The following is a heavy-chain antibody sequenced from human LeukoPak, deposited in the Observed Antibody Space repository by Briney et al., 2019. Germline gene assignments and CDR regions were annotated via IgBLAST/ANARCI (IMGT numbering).Heavy chain of an antibody. D-gene: IGHD6-19*01. CDR2: IYHSGST. V-gene: IGHV4-38-2*02. J-gene: IGHJ4*02. Sequence: SETLSLTCTVSGYSISSGYYWGWIRQPPGKGLEWIGSIYHSGSTYYNPSLKSRVTISVDTSKNQFSLKLSSVTAADTAVYYCARDRDSSGWYPYYFDYWGQGTLVTVSS. CDR3: ARDRDSSGWYPYYFDY. CDR1: GYSISSGYY.